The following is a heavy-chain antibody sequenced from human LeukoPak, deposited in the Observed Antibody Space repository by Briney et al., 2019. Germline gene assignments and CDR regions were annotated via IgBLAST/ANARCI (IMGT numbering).Heavy chain of an antibody. CDR3: ASDSGELGSTLPFDY. CDR1: GSTFSSYW. Sequence: GGSLRLSCAGSGSTFSSYWMSWVRQAPGKGLEWVANIKQDGSERFYVDSVKGRFTISRDNAKNSLYLQMNSLRAEDTAVYYCASDSGELGSTLPFDYWGQGTLVTVSS. CDR2: IKQDGSER. V-gene: IGHV3-7*01. D-gene: IGHD1-7*01. J-gene: IGHJ4*02.